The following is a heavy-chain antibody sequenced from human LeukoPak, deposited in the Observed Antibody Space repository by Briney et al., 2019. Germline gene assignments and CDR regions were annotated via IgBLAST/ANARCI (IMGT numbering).Heavy chain of an antibody. D-gene: IGHD3-3*01. J-gene: IGHJ4*02. CDR2: IYYSGST. Sequence: SESLSLSCTVSGGDRICSSYYWGWIRQPPGKGLEWIGSIYYSGSTYYNPSLKSRVTISVDTSKNQFSLKLSSVTAADTAVYYCARDRHTYYDFWSGLFVDYWGQGTLVTVSS. V-gene: IGHV4-39*07. CDR3: ARDRHTYYDFWSGLFVDY. CDR1: GGDRICSSYY.